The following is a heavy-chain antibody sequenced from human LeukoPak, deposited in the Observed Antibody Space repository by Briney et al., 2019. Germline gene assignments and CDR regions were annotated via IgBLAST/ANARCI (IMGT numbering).Heavy chain of an antibody. CDR3: AFDI. CDR2: WYPEQGET. V-gene: IGHV1-24*01. CDR1: VYTISGRS. J-gene: IGHJ3*02. Sequence: ASVKVSLKVTVYTISGRSIHWVRQAPAKGLEWMGVWYPEQGETANAQKFQDRLTMTEETPPDTAHMELTSLYYCAAPMIFEAFDIWGQGTMVTVSS. D-gene: IGHD3/OR15-3a*01.